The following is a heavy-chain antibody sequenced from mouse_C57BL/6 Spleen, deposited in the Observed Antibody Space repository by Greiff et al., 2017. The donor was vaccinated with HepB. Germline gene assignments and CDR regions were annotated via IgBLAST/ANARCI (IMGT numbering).Heavy chain of an antibody. CDR2: IYPGDGDT. D-gene: IGHD4-1*01. V-gene: IGHV1-80*01. CDR3: ARRAGTGYAMDY. Sequence: VQLQQSGAELVKPGASVKISCKASGYAFSSYWMNWVKQRPGKGLEWIGQIYPGDGDTNYNGKFKGKATLTADKSSSTAYRQLSSLTSEDSAVYFCARRAGTGYAMDYWGQGTSVTVSS. CDR1: GYAFSSYW. J-gene: IGHJ4*01.